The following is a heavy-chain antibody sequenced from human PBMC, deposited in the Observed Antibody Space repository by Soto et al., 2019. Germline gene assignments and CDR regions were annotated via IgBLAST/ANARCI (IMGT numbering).Heavy chain of an antibody. Sequence: PSETLSLTCSVSGGSISGGDYYWSWIRQTPGKGLEWIGSVYYSGVTYYNAPLQSRMTISVDTSTNQFSLKLTSVTAADTAVYYCARGGGTMVRPFDYWGQGILVTVSS. D-gene: IGHD4-17*01. CDR1: GGSISGGDYY. CDR3: ARGGGTMVRPFDY. V-gene: IGHV4-30-4*01. CDR2: VYYSGVT. J-gene: IGHJ4*02.